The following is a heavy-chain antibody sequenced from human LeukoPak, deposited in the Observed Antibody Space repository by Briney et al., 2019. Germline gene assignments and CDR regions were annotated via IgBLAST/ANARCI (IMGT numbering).Heavy chain of an antibody. D-gene: IGHD3-22*01. V-gene: IGHV4-59*08. J-gene: IGHJ3*02. CDR1: GGSISSYY. Sequence: SETLSLTCTVSGGSISSYYWSWIRQPPGKGLEWIGYVYGSGSTIYNPSLKSRLTISLDTSKSHFSLNLGSVTAADTAVYYCARQDYYDSSGFKGRAFDIWGQGTMVVVSS. CDR3: ARQDYYDSSGFKGRAFDI. CDR2: VYGSGST.